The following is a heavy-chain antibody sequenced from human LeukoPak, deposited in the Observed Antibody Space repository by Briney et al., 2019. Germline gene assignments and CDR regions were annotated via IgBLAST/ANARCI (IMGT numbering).Heavy chain of an antibody. CDR1: GGSISSYY. Sequence: SETQSLTCTVSGGSISSYYWSWIRQPPGKGLEWIGYIYYSGSTNYNPSLKSRVTISVDTSKNQFSLKLSSVTAADTAVYYCAKIPMVRGVINYYYYGMDVWGQGTTVTVSS. D-gene: IGHD3-10*01. CDR2: IYYSGST. CDR3: AKIPMVRGVINYYYYGMDV. V-gene: IGHV4-59*01. J-gene: IGHJ6*02.